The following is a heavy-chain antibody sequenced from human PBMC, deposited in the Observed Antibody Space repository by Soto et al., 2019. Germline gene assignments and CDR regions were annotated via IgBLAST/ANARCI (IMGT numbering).Heavy chain of an antibody. CDR2: VKSKADGGTA. J-gene: IGHJ4*02. V-gene: IGHV3-15*07. CDR3: XXXXDFWGGHTPL. CDR1: GFSITNAW. D-gene: IGHD3-3*01. Sequence: EVQLVESGGGLIKPGESLRLSCAASGFSITNAWMHWVRQAPGKGLEWVGRVKSKADGGTADYAAPVKGRFTISRDDSKNTXYXQMSSLKXEDXXXXXXXXXXDFWGGHTPLWGQGTLVTVSS.